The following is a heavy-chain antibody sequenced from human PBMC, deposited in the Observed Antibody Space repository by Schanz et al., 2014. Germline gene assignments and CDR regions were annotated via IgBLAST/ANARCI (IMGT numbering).Heavy chain of an antibody. CDR1: GFTFSSYA. Sequence: QVQLVESGGGVVQPGRSLRLSCAGSGFTFSSYAMHWVRQAPGKGLEWVAVISYDGSNKYYADSVKGRFTISRDNSKNTLFLQMNSLRPEDTALYFCARDEGRDGYNLAFDVWGQGTLVTVSS. V-gene: IGHV3-30*14. J-gene: IGHJ3*01. D-gene: IGHD5-12*01. CDR3: ARDEGRDGYNLAFDV. CDR2: ISYDGSNK.